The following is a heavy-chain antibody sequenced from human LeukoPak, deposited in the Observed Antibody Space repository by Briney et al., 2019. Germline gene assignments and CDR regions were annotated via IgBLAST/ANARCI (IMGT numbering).Heavy chain of an antibody. CDR1: GGSISSADYY. Sequence: SQTLSPTCTVSGGSISSADYYWSWIRQPAGKGLEWIGRIYASGSTNYNPSLNNRVTISLDTSKNQFSLKLSSVTAADTAVYYCAKYFDSWGQGILVTVSS. CDR2: IYASGST. CDR3: AKYFDS. J-gene: IGHJ4*02. V-gene: IGHV4-61*02.